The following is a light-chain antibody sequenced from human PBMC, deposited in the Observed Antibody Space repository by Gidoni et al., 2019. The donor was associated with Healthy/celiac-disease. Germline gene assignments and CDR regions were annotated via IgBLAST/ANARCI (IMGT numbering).Light chain of an antibody. Sequence: QSALTQPRSVSGSPGQPVTISCTGTSSDVGGYNYVSWYPQHPGKAPKLMIYDASKRPSGVPDRFSGSKSGATASLTISGLQAEDEADYYCCSYAGSYTRVFGGGTKLTV. J-gene: IGLJ3*02. V-gene: IGLV2-11*01. CDR2: DAS. CDR3: CSYAGSYTRV. CDR1: SSDVGGYNY.